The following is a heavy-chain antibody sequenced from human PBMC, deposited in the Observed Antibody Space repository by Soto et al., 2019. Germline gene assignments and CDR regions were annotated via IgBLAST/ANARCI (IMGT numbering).Heavy chain of an antibody. D-gene: IGHD3-3*01. CDR1: GYSFTSYC. CDR2: IDPSDSYT. V-gene: IGHV5-10-1*01. J-gene: IGHJ6*02. Sequence: PGESLKISCKGSGYSFTSYCISWVRQMPGKGLEWMGRIDPSDSYTNYSPSFQGHVTISADKSISTAYLQWSSLTASDTAMYYCARIFYDFRPPMVIELYGMDVWGQGTTVTVSS. CDR3: ARIFYDFRPPMVIELYGMDV.